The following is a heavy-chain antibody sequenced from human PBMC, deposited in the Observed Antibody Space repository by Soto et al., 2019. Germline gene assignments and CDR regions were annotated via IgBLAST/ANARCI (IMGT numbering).Heavy chain of an antibody. V-gene: IGHV1-46*01. D-gene: IGHD3-22*01. CDR1: GYTFTSYY. CDR3: ARNGNYYDSSGLSGWFDP. J-gene: IGHJ5*02. CDR2: INPSGGST. Sequence: ASVKVSCKASGYTFTSYYMHWVRQAPGQGLEWMGIINPSGGSTSYAQKFQGRVTMTRDTSTSTVYMELSSLRSEDTAVYYCARNGNYYDSSGLSGWFDPWGQGTLVTLSS.